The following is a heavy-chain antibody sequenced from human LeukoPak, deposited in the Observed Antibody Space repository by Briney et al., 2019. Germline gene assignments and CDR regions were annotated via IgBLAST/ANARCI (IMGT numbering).Heavy chain of an antibody. Sequence: SETLSLTCAVYGGSFSGYYWSWIRQPPGKGLEWIGYIYYSENTYYNPSLKSRVTISVDTSKNQFSLNLNSVTAADTAVYYCASTPMVRGVALKDAFDMWGQGTMVTVSS. CDR3: ASTPMVRGVALKDAFDM. J-gene: IGHJ3*02. V-gene: IGHV4-30-4*01. CDR1: GGSFSGYY. CDR2: IYYSENT. D-gene: IGHD3-10*01.